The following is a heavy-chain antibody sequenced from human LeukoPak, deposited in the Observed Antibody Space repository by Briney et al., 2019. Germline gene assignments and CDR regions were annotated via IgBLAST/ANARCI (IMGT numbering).Heavy chain of an antibody. CDR3: ARDWGYCSSTSCQRNYYYYYYMDV. Sequence: GGSLRLSCAASGFTFSSYSMNWVRQAPGKGLEWVSYISSSSSTIYYADSVKGRFTISRDNAKNSLYLQMNSLRAEDTAVYYCARDWGYCSSTSCQRNYYYYYYMDVWGKGTTVTVSS. V-gene: IGHV3-48*01. CDR1: GFTFSSYS. D-gene: IGHD2-2*01. CDR2: ISSSSSTI. J-gene: IGHJ6*03.